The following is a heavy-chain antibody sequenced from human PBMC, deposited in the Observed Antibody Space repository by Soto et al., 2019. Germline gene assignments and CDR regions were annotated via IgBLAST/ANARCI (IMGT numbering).Heavy chain of an antibody. Sequence: SETLSLTCTVSGGSISSGDYYWSWIRQPPGKGLEWIGYIYYSGSTYYNPSLKSRVTISVDTSKNQFSLKLSSVTAADTAVYYCARGKRLGDYDFWSGYYGYYYGMDVWGQGTTVTVSS. CDR2: IYYSGST. CDR3: ARGKRLGDYDFWSGYYGYYYGMDV. D-gene: IGHD3-3*01. V-gene: IGHV4-30-4*01. J-gene: IGHJ6*02. CDR1: GGSISSGDYY.